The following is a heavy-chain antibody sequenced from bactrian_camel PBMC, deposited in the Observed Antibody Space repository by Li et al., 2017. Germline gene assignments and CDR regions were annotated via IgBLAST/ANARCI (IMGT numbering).Heavy chain of an antibody. D-gene: IGHD5*01. CDR1: GYTYTGKPC. V-gene: IGHV3S1*01. J-gene: IGHJ4*01. Sequence: HVQLVESGGGSVQAGGSLKLTCEMSGYTYTGKPCMGWFRQAPGKEREEVAEIRAGGAARYLVDSVKGRFTISRDNAKNTMTLQMDNLQTEDTAMYYCAKGWGSSLSEKGQGTQVTVS. CDR2: IRAGGAAR.